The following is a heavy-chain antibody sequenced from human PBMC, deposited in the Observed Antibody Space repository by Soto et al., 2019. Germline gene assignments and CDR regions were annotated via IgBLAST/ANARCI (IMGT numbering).Heavy chain of an antibody. Sequence: GGSLRLSCAASGFTFSSYEMNWVRQAPGKGLEWVSYISSSGSTIYYADSVKGRFTISRDNAKNSLYLQMNSLRAEDTAVYYCARETVISHYYYSMDVWGQGTTVTVSS. CDR2: ISSSGSTI. J-gene: IGHJ6*02. CDR3: ARETVISHYYYSMDV. V-gene: IGHV3-48*03. D-gene: IGHD3-16*02. CDR1: GFTFSSYE.